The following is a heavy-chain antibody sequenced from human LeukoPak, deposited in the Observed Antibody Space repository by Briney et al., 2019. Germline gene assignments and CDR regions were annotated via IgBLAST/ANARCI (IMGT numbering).Heavy chain of an antibody. D-gene: IGHD3-16*01. CDR3: ARGWRGTNLFDP. J-gene: IGHJ5*02. CDR1: GYTFTSYD. V-gene: IGHV1-8*01. Sequence: ASVTVSCTASGYTFTSYDINWVRQATGQGLEWMGWMNPNSGNTGYAQKFQGRVTMTRDTSISTAYMELSSLRSEDTAVYYCARGWRGTNLFDPWGQGTLVTVSS. CDR2: MNPNSGNT.